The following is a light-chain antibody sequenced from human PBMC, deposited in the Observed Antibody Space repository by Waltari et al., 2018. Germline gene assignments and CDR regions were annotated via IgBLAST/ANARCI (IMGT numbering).Light chain of an antibody. Sequence: SALTQPDSVSGSPGQSITISCSGISSDSGGYNYVSWYQQHPGEAPKVIIDDVTNRPSGVSNRFSGSKSGSSASLTISGLQPEDEADYYCSSFTSSTTGSFGGGTKLTVL. V-gene: IGLV2-14*03. CDR2: DVT. CDR1: SSDSGGYNY. J-gene: IGLJ2*01. CDR3: SSFTSSTTGS.